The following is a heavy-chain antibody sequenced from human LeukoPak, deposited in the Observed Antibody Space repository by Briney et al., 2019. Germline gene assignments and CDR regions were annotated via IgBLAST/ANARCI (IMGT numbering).Heavy chain of an antibody. CDR1: SGSISSFY. V-gene: IGHV4-59*13. Sequence: SETLSLTCTVSSGSISSFYWSWIRQPPGKGLEWIGYMYYGGSPNYNPSLKSRVITSLDTSKKQFSLKLNSVTTADTAVYYCVTGRYSYGWYDHWGQGILVIVSS. CDR3: VTGRYSYGWYDH. CDR2: MYYGGSP. D-gene: IGHD1-26*01. J-gene: IGHJ5*02.